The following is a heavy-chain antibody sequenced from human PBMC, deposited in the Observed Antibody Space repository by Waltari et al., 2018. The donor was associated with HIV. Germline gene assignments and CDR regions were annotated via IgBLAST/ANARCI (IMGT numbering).Heavy chain of an antibody. D-gene: IGHD4-4*01. V-gene: IGHV4-39*01. CDR3: ARSFSGYSNYFDP. J-gene: IGHJ5*02. CDR2: ISYSGST. Sequence: QLQLQGSGPGLVKSSETLSLTCTVSGGSMTSSSYSWAWIRPPPGKGLEWIGGISYSGSTYHNPCLRSRLTISVDTSKNQFSLKLTSVTAADTAVYYCARSFSGYSNYFDPWGQGTLVTVSS. CDR1: GGSMTSSSYS.